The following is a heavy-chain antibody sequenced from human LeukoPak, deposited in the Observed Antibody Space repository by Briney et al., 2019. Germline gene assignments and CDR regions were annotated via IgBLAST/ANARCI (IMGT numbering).Heavy chain of an antibody. CDR1: GYSFTTYW. D-gene: IGHD3-10*01. V-gene: IGHV5-10-1*04. Sequence: GESLRISCNGSGYSFTTYWISWVRQMPGKGLEWMGRIDPTDSYTNYSPSFQGQVSISADKSISTAYLQWSSLKASDTAMYYCARHASLRIQLWLFDYWGQGTLVTVSS. CDR2: IDPTDSYT. CDR3: ARHASLRIQLWLFDY. J-gene: IGHJ4*02.